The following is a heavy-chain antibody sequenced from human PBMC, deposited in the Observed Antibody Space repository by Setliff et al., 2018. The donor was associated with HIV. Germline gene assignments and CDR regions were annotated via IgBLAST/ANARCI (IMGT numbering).Heavy chain of an antibody. V-gene: IGHV3-7*01. CDR1: GFTFSTFW. J-gene: IGHJ4*02. Sequence: GESLKISCAASGFTFSTFWMGWVRQAPGKGREWVAHIKPDGSSKKYVDSVKGRFTISRDNAKDSLYLQMHSLRAEDTAVYYCVRWGLPYGIDAWGQGTLVTVS. D-gene: IGHD3-16*01. CDR2: IKPDGSSK. CDR3: VRWGLPYGIDA.